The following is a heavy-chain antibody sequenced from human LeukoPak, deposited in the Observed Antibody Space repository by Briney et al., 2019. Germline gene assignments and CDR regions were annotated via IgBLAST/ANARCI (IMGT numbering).Heavy chain of an antibody. J-gene: IGHJ4*02. CDR3: AKDPDSGSLAYFDY. CDR1: GFTFSSYS. CDR2: ISSSSSTI. Sequence: GGSLRLSCAASGFTFSSYSMNWVRQAPGKGLEWVSYISSSSSTIYYADSVKGQFTISRDNSKNTLYLQMNSLRAEDTAVYYCAKDPDSGSLAYFDYWGQGTLVTVSS. V-gene: IGHV3-48*01. D-gene: IGHD1-26*01.